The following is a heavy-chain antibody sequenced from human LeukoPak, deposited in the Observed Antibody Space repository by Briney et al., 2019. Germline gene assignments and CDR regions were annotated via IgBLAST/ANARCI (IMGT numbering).Heavy chain of an antibody. D-gene: IGHD3-22*01. J-gene: IGHJ4*02. CDR3: ARGTYYDSSGYYYGFYYFDY. V-gene: IGHV3-23*01. Sequence: GGSLRLSCSASGFTFNTYAMSWVRQAPGRAMEWVSAITASGGPTYYADSVKGRFTISRDNSKNTLYLQMNRLRAEDTAVYYCARGTYYDSSGYYYGFYYFDYWGQGTLVTVSS. CDR1: GFTFNTYA. CDR2: ITASGGPT.